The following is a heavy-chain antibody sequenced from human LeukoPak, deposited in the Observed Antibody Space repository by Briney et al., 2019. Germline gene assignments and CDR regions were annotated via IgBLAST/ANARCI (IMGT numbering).Heavy chain of an antibody. D-gene: IGHD6-19*01. Sequence: PGGSLRLSCAASGFTFSSYSMNWVRQAPGKGLEWVSYISSSSSTIYYADSVKGRFTISRDNTKNSLSLQMNSLRAEDTALYYCAKGPIAVAGTWYFDSWGQGTLVIVSS. CDR2: ISSSSSTI. V-gene: IGHV3-48*04. J-gene: IGHJ4*02. CDR3: AKGPIAVAGTWYFDS. CDR1: GFTFSSYS.